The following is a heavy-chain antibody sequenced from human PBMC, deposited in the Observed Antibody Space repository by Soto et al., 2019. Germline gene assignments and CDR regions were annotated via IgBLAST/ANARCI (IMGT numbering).Heavy chain of an antibody. J-gene: IGHJ5*02. CDR2: IIPIFGTA. CDR3: ARELRAAAGIDWFDP. CDR1: GATFSSYA. Sequence: SVKVSCKASGATFSSYAISWVRQARGQGLEWMGGIIPIFGTANYAQKFQGRVTITADESTSTAYMELSRLRSEDTAVYYCARELRAAAGIDWFDPWGQGTLVTVSS. D-gene: IGHD6-13*01. V-gene: IGHV1-69*13.